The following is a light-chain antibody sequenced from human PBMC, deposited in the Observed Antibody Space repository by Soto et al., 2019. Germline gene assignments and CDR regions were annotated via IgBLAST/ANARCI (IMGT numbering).Light chain of an antibody. Sequence: QLVLTQPPSASGTPGQRVTMSCSGSRPNIGSNTVNWYQQLPGTAPKVLIYSNDQRPSGVPDRFSGSKSGTSASLAISGLQSEDEADYYCAAWDDSLKVVVFGGGTQVTVL. CDR1: RPNIGSNT. J-gene: IGLJ2*01. CDR3: AAWDDSLKVVV. CDR2: SND. V-gene: IGLV1-44*01.